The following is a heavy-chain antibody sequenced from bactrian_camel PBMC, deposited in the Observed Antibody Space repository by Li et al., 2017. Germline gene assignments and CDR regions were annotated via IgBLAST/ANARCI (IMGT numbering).Heavy chain of an antibody. CDR1: GISVKDYC. D-gene: IGHD2*01. J-gene: IGHJ4*01. V-gene: IGHV3S63*01. CDR2: IRIASDST. Sequence: HVQLVESGGGSVQAGDSLTLSCAASGISVKDYCMGWFRQEKGKQRMGIAFIRIASDSTNYADDVKGRFTIDRDKYENTVYLQMNSLKSEDSALYYCVAGGDLSGGYFVYYLWGQGTQVTVS. CDR3: VAGGDLSGGYFVYYL.